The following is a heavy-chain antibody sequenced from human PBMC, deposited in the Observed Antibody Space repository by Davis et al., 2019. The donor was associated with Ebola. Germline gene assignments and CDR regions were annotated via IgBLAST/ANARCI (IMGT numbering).Heavy chain of an antibody. Sequence: ASVKVSCKASGYTFTGYYMHWVRQAPGQGLEWMGWINPNSGGTNYAQKFQGRVTMTRDTSISTAYMELSRLRSDDTAVYYCARERGEGYCSGGSCYSGFYYGMDVWGQGTTVTVSS. J-gene: IGHJ6*02. V-gene: IGHV1-2*02. CDR2: INPNSGGT. CDR3: ARERGEGYCSGGSCYSGFYYGMDV. CDR1: GYTFTGYY. D-gene: IGHD2-15*01.